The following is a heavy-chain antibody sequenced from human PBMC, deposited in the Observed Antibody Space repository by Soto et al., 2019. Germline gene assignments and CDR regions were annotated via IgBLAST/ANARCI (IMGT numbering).Heavy chain of an antibody. J-gene: IGHJ4*02. CDR2: IIPIFGTA. CDR3: AREVVGIVATFDY. V-gene: IGHV1-69*13. D-gene: IGHD5-12*01. CDR1: GGTFSSYA. Sequence: GASVKVSCKASGGTFSSYAISWLRQAPGQGLEWMGGIIPIFGTANYAQKFQGRVTITADESTSTAYMELSSLRSEDTAVYYCAREVVGIVATFDYWGQGTLVTVSS.